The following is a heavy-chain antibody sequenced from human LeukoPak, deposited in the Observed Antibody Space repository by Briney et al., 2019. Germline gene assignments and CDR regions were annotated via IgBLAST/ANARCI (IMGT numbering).Heavy chain of an antibody. D-gene: IGHD2-15*01. Sequence: GESLKISCKGSGYSFTSYWIGWVRQMPGKGLEWMGIIYPGDSDTRYSPSFQGQVTISADKSISTAYLQWSSLKASDTAMYYCARHGIGGYCSGGSCYGGGVEWFDPWGQGPLVTVSS. CDR1: GYSFTSYW. CDR2: IYPGDSDT. CDR3: ARHGIGGYCSGGSCYGGGVEWFDP. J-gene: IGHJ5*02. V-gene: IGHV5-51*01.